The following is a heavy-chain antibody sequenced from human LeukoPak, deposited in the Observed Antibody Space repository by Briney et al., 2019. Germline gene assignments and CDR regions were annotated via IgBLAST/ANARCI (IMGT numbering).Heavy chain of an antibody. V-gene: IGHV4-39*01. CDR2: IYYSGST. J-gene: IGHJ3*02. CDR1: GGSISSSSYY. CDR3: ARRGAYYDSSGSDI. Sequence: PSETLSLTCTVSGGSISSSSYYWGWIRQPPGKGLEWIGSIYYSGSTYYNPSLKSRVTISVDTSKNQFSLKLSSVTAADTAVYYCARRGAYYDSSGSDIWGQGTVVTVSS. D-gene: IGHD3-22*01.